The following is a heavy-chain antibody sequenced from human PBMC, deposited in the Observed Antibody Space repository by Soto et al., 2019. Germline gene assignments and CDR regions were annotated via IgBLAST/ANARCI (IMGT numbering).Heavy chain of an antibody. J-gene: IGHJ4*02. CDR1: GDPISSGGYS. D-gene: IGHD3-22*01. CDR2: IYQSGST. CDR3: TRDRGYPED. Sequence: PSETLSLTCAVSGDPISSGGYSWSWIRRPPGKGLEWIGSIYQSGSTYSSSSLKSRVFISVDRSKNQLSLELYSVTAADTAVYYCTRDRGYPEDWGRGTLVTVSS. V-gene: IGHV4-30-2*01.